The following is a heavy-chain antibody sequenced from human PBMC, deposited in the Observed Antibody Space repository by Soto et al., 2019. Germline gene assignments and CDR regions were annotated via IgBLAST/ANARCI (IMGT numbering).Heavy chain of an antibody. V-gene: IGHV1-69*01. Sequence: QVQLVQSGAEVKKPGSSVKVSCKASGGTFSSYAITWVRQAPGQGLEWRGGIIPIFDTTNYAQKFQGRVPIAEDESTSTAYMEISSLRSEDTAVYYCARAIGDSTRDRFCSAVDCYVAWGYWGQGTLVTVYS. D-gene: IGHD2-21*02. CDR3: ARAIGDSTRDRFCSAVDCYVAWGY. CDR1: GGTFSSYA. CDR2: IIPIFDTT. J-gene: IGHJ4*02.